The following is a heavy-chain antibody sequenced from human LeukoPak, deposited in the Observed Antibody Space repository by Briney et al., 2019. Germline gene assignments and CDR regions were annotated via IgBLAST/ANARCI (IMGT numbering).Heavy chain of an antibody. V-gene: IGHV1-2*02. Sequence: ASVKVSCEASGYTFTGYYMHWVRQAPGQGLEWMGWINPNSGGTNYAQKFQGRVTMTRDTSISTAYMELSRLRSDDTAVYYCARLGYCSGGSCGFDYWGQGTLVTVSS. CDR1: GYTFTGYY. CDR2: INPNSGGT. J-gene: IGHJ4*02. CDR3: ARLGYCSGGSCGFDY. D-gene: IGHD2-15*01.